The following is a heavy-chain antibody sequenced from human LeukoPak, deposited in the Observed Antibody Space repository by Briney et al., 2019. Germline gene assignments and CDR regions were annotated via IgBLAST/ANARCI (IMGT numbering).Heavy chain of an antibody. V-gene: IGHV3-30*19. CDR1: GFTFSNYG. J-gene: IGHJ4*02. Sequence: GGSLRLSCAASGFTFSNYGMHWVRQAPGKGLGWVAVISYDGSNKYYADSVKGRFTISRDNSKNTLYLQMNSLRAEDTAVYYCARGTMIVVAPFDYWGQGTLVTVSS. CDR3: ARGTMIVVAPFDY. D-gene: IGHD3-22*01. CDR2: ISYDGSNK.